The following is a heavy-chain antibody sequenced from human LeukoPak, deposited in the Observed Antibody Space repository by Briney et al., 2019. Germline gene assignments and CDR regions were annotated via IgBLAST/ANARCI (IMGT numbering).Heavy chain of an antibody. V-gene: IGHV4-59*01. J-gene: IGHJ3*01. CDR2: MYYSGST. D-gene: IGHD3-3*01. CDR3: ARDQYDGDAFDV. CDR1: GGSISSYY. Sequence: SETLSLTCTVSGGSISSYYWSWIRQPPGKGLEWIGYMYYSGSTNYNPSLKSRVTMSVDTSKNQFSLKLSSVIAADTAVYYCARDQYDGDAFDVWGQGTMVTVSS.